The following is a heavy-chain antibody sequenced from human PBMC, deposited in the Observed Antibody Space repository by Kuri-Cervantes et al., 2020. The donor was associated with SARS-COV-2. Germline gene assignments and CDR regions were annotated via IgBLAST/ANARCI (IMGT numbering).Heavy chain of an antibody. CDR1: GGSISSYY. D-gene: IGHD3-22*01. J-gene: IGHJ4*01. CDR2: IYTSGST. Sequence: SETLSLTCTVSGGSISSYYWSWIRQPAGKGLEWIGRIYTSGSTNYNPSLKSRVTMSVDTSKNQFSLKLSSVTAADTAVYYCARAQDYYDSSGSITLFDYWGHGTLVTVSS. CDR3: ARAQDYYDSSGSITLFDY. V-gene: IGHV4-4*07.